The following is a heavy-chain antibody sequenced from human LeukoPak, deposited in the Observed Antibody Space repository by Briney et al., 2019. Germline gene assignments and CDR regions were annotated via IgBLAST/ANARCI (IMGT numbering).Heavy chain of an antibody. V-gene: IGHV4-59*01. Sequence: SSETLSLTCTVSGGSISTYYWSWIRQPPGKGLEWIGYIYYSGSTNYNPSLKSRVTISVDTSKNQFSLKLSSVTAADTAVYYCARASAYDQDFDYWGQGTLVTVSS. CDR3: ARASAYDQDFDY. J-gene: IGHJ4*02. D-gene: IGHD5-12*01. CDR1: GGSISTYY. CDR2: IYYSGST.